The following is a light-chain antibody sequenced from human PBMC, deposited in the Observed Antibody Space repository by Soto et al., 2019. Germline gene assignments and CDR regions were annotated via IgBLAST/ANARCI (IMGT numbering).Light chain of an antibody. Sequence: QSALTQPASVSGSPGQSITISCTGTSSDIGDYNYVSWYQQLPGKAPKLMIYEVSNRPSGVSNRFSGSKSGNTASLTISGLQAEDEADYYCSSYTIINSVIFGGGTKLTVL. CDR1: SSDIGDYNY. J-gene: IGLJ2*01. V-gene: IGLV2-14*01. CDR3: SSYTIINSVI. CDR2: EVS.